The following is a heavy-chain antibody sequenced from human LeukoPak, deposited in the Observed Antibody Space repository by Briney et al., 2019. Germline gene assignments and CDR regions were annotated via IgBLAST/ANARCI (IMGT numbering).Heavy chain of an antibody. CDR1: GFSFNSYA. Sequence: GGPLRLSCAASGFSFNSYAMHWVRQAPGKGLEWVANIKQDGSKKSYVDSVKGRFTISRDNAKNSLYLQMNSLRAEDTAIYYCTRVGYIDEGIDYWGQGTLVTVSS. V-gene: IGHV3-7*04. CDR2: IKQDGSKK. J-gene: IGHJ4*02. D-gene: IGHD5-24*01. CDR3: TRVGYIDEGIDY.